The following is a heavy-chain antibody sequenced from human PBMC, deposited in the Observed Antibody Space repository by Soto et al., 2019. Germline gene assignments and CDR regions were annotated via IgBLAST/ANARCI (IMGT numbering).Heavy chain of an antibody. CDR2: IIPILGTA. CDR1: GGTFSSYA. D-gene: IGHD3-22*01. CDR3: ARDASSYYYDSAPLDY. V-gene: IGHV1-69*01. J-gene: IGHJ4*02. Sequence: QVQLVQSGAEVKKPGSSVKVSCKASGGTFSSYAISWVRQAPGQGLEWMGGIIPILGTANYAQKFQGRVTITADESTSTAYMALSSLRSEDTAVYYCARDASSYYYDSAPLDYWGQGTLVTVSS.